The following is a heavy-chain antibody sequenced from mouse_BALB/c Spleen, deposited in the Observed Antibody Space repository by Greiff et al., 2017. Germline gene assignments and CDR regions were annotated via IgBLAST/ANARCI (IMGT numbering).Heavy chain of an antibody. Sequence: EVKLMESGGGLVQPGGSRKLSCAASGFTFSSFGMHWVRQAPEKGLEWVAYISSGSSTIYYADTVKGRFTISRDNPKNTLFLQMTSLRSEDTAMYYCARSWGYYGSRDYWGQGTTLTVSS. D-gene: IGHD1-1*01. J-gene: IGHJ2*01. V-gene: IGHV5-17*02. CDR3: ARSWGYYGSRDY. CDR2: ISSGSSTI. CDR1: GFTFSSFG.